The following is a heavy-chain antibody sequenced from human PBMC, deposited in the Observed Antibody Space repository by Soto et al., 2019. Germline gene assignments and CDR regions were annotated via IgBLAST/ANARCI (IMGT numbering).Heavy chain of an antibody. CDR2: ISSSGSTI. Sequence: TGGSLRLSCAASGFTFSSYEMNWVRQAPGKGLEWVSYISSSGSTIYYADSVKGRFTISRDNAKNSLYLQMNSLRAEDTAVYYCARDRSPPLTMIVVVIRDDAFDIWGQGTMVTVSS. J-gene: IGHJ3*02. V-gene: IGHV3-48*03. CDR1: GFTFSSYE. D-gene: IGHD3-22*01. CDR3: ARDRSPPLTMIVVVIRDDAFDI.